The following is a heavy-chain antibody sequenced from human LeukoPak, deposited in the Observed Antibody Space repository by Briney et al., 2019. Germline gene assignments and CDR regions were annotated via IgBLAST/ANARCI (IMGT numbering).Heavy chain of an antibody. CDR1: GGTFSSYA. V-gene: IGHV1-69*06. D-gene: IGHD6-19*01. CDR3: ARQWDRAVAKTGYFDY. Sequence: ASVKVSCKASGGTFSSYATSWVRQAPGQGLEWMGGIIPIFGTANYAQEFQGRVTITADKSTSTAYMELSSLRSEDTAVYYCARQWDRAVAKTGYFDYWGQGTLVTVSS. CDR2: IIPIFGTA. J-gene: IGHJ4*02.